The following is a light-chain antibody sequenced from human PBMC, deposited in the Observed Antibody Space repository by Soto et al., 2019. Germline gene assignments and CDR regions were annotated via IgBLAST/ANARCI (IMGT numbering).Light chain of an antibody. CDR1: QSVGTSW. Sequence: EIVLTQSPGTLSLSPGERATLSCRASQSVGTSWLAWYQQKPGQSPRLLIYSTSSRATGIPARFSGSGSGTDFTLTISRLEPEDSAVYYCQQYASSQWTFGQGTKVEVK. V-gene: IGKV3-20*01. J-gene: IGKJ1*01. CDR3: QQYASSQWT. CDR2: STS.